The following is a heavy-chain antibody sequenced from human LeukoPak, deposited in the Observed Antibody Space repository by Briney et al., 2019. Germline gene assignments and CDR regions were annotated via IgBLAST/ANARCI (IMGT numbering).Heavy chain of an antibody. CDR2: ISYDGSNK. CDR1: GFTFSSYG. CDR3: AATYSSSWYGVGAFDI. V-gene: IGHV3-30*03. J-gene: IGHJ3*02. D-gene: IGHD6-13*01. Sequence: PGRSLRLSCAASGFTFSSYGMHWVRQAPGKGLEWVAVISYDGSNKYYADSVKGRFTISRDNSKNTLYLQMNSLRAEDTAVYYCAATYSSSWYGVGAFDIWGQGTMVTVSS.